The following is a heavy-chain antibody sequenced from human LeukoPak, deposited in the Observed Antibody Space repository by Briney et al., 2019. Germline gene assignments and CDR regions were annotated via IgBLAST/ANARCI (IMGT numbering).Heavy chain of an antibody. Sequence: SETLSLTCAVYNGSFSGYFWTWIRQPPGKGLEWIGEINNSGTTYYNPSLSGRVTISRDTSTMHFSLKINSVTAADTAMHYCARGGTTYYSGSGTHPWGQGTLVTVSS. J-gene: IGHJ5*02. CDR3: ARGGTTYYSGSGTHP. D-gene: IGHD3-10*01. CDR2: INNSGTT. CDR1: NGSFSGYF. V-gene: IGHV4-34*01.